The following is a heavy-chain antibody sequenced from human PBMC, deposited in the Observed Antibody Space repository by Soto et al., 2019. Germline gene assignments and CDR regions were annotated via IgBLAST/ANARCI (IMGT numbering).Heavy chain of an antibody. CDR2: IYYSGST. CDR3: ARVTTVVTHYDY. V-gene: IGHV4-39*01. Sequence: QLQLQESGPGLVKPSETLSLTCTVSGGSISSSSYYWGWIRQPPGKGLEWIGSIYYSGSTYYNPSLKSRVTIPVDTSKNQFSLKLSSVTAADTAVYYCARVTTVVTHYDYWGQGTLVTVSS. D-gene: IGHD4-17*01. J-gene: IGHJ4*02. CDR1: GGSISSSSYY.